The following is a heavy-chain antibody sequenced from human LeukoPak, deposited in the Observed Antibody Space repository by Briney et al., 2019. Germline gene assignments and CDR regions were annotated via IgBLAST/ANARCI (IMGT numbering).Heavy chain of an antibody. Sequence: SETLSLTCTVSGGSISSYYWSWIRQPPGKGLEWIGYIYYSGSTNYNPSLKSRVTISVDASKNQFSLKLSSVTAADTAVYYCASSPRPSDYYYYGMDVWGQGPRSPSP. D-gene: IGHD3-10*01. CDR1: GGSISSYY. J-gene: IGHJ6*02. V-gene: IGHV4-59*01. CDR3: ASSPRPSDYYYYGMDV. CDR2: IYYSGST.